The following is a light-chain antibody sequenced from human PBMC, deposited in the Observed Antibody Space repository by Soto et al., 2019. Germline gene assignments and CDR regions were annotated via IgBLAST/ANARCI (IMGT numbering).Light chain of an antibody. J-gene: IGKJ4*01. CDR1: QSVSGY. CDR2: DAS. Sequence: EIVLTQSPDTLSLSPGEIATLSCSASQSVSGYLGWYQQKPGQAPRLLLYDASNRAYGVPARFRGSGAGTNFTLTIASLATDDFAVYYCHQRSNWPYLTFGGGTRV. V-gene: IGKV3-11*01. CDR3: HQRSNWPYLT.